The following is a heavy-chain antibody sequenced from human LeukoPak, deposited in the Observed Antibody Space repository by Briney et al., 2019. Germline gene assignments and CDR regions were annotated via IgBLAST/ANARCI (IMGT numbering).Heavy chain of an antibody. CDR2: IYYSGST. V-gene: IGHV4-39*01. CDR1: GGSISSSSYY. CDR3: ASHPGPILAAAGA. J-gene: IGHJ4*02. D-gene: IGHD6-13*01. Sequence: PSETLSLTCTVSGGSISSSSYYWGWIRQPPGKGLEWIGSIYYSGSTYYNPSLKSRVTISVDTSKNQFSLKLSSVTATDMAVYYCASHPGPILAAAGAWGQGILVIVSS.